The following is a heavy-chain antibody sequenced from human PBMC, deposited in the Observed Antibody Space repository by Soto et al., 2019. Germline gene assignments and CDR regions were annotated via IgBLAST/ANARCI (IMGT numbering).Heavy chain of an antibody. CDR2: ISYDASRQ. CDR3: AKDTALQSGLYYYGMDV. V-gene: IGHV3-30*18. Sequence: QVHLVASGGGDVQPGRSLRLSCAASGFTFSIYGMHWVRQVPGKGLEWVAAISYDASRQHLADSVKGRFTISRDKSKNTRYLHMTSLTTEETALYYCAKDTALQSGLYYYGMDVWGQGTTVTVSS. J-gene: IGHJ6*02. CDR1: GFTFSIYG. D-gene: IGHD3-10*01.